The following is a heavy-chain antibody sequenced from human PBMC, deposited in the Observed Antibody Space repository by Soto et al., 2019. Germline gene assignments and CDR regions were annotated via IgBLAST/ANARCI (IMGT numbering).Heavy chain of an antibody. CDR1: GFTFSSHE. D-gene: IGHD3-3*01. J-gene: IGHJ6*02. CDR3: AGAVHDFSNGYHSFYGMDV. V-gene: IGHV3-48*03. Sequence: PGGSLRLSCAASGFTFSSHEVNWVRQAPGKGLEWVSYISASGYTVYYADSVKGRFTTSRDNSKNSLYLQLNSLRAEDTAVYYCAGAVHDFSNGYHSFYGMDVWGQGTTVTVSS. CDR2: ISASGYTV.